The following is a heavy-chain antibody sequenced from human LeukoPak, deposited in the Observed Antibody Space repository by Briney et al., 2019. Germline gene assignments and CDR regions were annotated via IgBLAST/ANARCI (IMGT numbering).Heavy chain of an antibody. CDR1: GFAFSSYA. V-gene: IGHV3-64*01. Sequence: PGGSLRSSGAASGFAFSSYALHWVGQAPGKGLEYVSVISSNGGSTYYANSVKGRFTISTDNSKNTLYLQMGSLRAEDMAVYNWARGGFVWFGELPGYWGQGALLTLSS. J-gene: IGHJ4*02. CDR3: ARGGFVWFGELPGY. D-gene: IGHD3-10*01. CDR2: ISSNGGST.